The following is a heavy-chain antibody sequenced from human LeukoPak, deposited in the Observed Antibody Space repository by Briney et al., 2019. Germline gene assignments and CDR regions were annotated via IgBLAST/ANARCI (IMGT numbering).Heavy chain of an antibody. V-gene: IGHV4-59*01. Sequence: SETLSLPCPVSGGSITSYYWSWIRQPPGKGLEWIGYIYYSGSTNYNPSLKSRVTISVDTSKNQFSLKLSSVTAADTAVYYCARDGPMTQSGAFDIWGQGTMVTVSS. J-gene: IGHJ3*02. D-gene: IGHD3-10*01. CDR3: ARDGPMTQSGAFDI. CDR1: GGSITSYY. CDR2: IYYSGST.